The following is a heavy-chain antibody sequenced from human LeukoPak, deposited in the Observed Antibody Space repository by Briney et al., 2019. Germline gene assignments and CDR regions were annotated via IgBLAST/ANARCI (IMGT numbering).Heavy chain of an antibody. CDR1: GFTFSTFA. V-gene: IGHV3-66*01. D-gene: IGHD6-13*01. J-gene: IGHJ4*02. CDR3: ARDILLIYSSSWYDY. Sequence: GGSLRLSCAASGFTFSTFAMSWVRQAPGKGLEWVSVIYSGGSTYYADSVKGRFTISRDNSKNTLYLQMNSLRAEDTAVYYCARDILLIYSSSWYDYWGQGTLVTVSS. CDR2: IYSGGST.